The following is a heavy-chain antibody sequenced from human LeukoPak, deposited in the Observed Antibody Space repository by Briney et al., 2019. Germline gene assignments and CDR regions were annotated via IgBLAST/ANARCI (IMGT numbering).Heavy chain of an antibody. D-gene: IGHD3-3*01. CDR2: ITGSGSNT. Sequence: PGGSPRLSCAASGFSFNSYAMSWVRQTPGKGLEWVSAITGSGSNTYYADSVKGRFTISRDNSKNTLYLQMNSLRAEDTAVYYCAKRPSGASGYYIYWGQGTLVTVSS. V-gene: IGHV3-23*01. J-gene: IGHJ4*02. CDR1: GFSFNSYA. CDR3: AKRPSGASGYYIY.